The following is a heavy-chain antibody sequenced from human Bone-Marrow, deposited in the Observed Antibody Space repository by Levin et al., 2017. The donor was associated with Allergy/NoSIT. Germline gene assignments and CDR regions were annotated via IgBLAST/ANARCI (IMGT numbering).Heavy chain of an antibody. V-gene: IGHV4-39*01. D-gene: IGHD6-6*01. J-gene: IGHJ4*02. Sequence: KSSETLSLTCTVSGGSISDSDYYWAWSRQPPGKGLEWIGSVYHSGRTFYTPSLKTRVSLSVDTSKNRFSLRLTSLTAADTAVYYCVREYTESSKTDWGQGTLVTVSS. CDR3: VREYTESSKTD. CDR1: GGSISDSDYY. CDR2: VYHSGRT.